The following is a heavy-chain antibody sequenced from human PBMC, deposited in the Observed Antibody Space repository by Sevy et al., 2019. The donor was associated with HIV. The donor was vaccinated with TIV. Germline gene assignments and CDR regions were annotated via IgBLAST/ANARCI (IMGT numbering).Heavy chain of an antibody. CDR3: ARRTYDYFYGMDV. CDR2: IYHSGST. CDR1: GGSISTTDW. J-gene: IGHJ6*02. Sequence: SETLSLTCAVSGGSISTTDWWSWVRQPPGKGLDFIGEIYHSGSTNYNPSLKSRVNISVDKSKNQFSLRLSSVTAADTAIYYCARRTYDYFYGMDVWGQGTTVTVSS. V-gene: IGHV4-4*02.